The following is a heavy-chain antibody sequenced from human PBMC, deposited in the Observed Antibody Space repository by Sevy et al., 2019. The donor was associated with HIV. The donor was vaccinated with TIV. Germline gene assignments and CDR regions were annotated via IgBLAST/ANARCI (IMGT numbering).Heavy chain of an antibody. CDR3: VAEPPSGGHGNYHYGLDL. J-gene: IGHJ6*02. Sequence: GGSLRLSCAASGLTFSSHAMHWVRQAPGKGLEWVAVISYEAGNTKYYAESVKGRFTISRDNAKNTLYLQMSRLRHEDTAVYYCVAEPPSGGHGNYHYGLDLWGQGTTVTVSS. D-gene: IGHD3-16*01. V-gene: IGHV3-30-3*01. CDR2: ISYEAGNTK. CDR1: GLTFSSHA.